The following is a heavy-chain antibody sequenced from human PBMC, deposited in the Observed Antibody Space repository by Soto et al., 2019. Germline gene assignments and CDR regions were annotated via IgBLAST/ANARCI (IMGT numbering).Heavy chain of an antibody. Sequence: QVQLVQSGAEVKKPGASVKVSCKASGYTFTSYAMHWVRHAPGQRLEWMGWINAGNGNTKYSQKFKGRVTITMDTTERTAYMALSSLRSEATAVYCCARGARRITMIVVVIWGPPYYYDMDVWGKGTTVNVSS. CDR1: GYTFTSYA. D-gene: IGHD3-22*01. J-gene: IGHJ6*03. CDR3: ARGARRITMIVVVIWGPPYYYDMDV. V-gene: IGHV1-3*01. CDR2: INAGNGNT.